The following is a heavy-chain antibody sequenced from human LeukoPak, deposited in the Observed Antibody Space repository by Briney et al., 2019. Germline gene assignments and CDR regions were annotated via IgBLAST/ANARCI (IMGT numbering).Heavy chain of an antibody. CDR2: ISSSSSYI. D-gene: IGHD2-8*01. CDR1: GFTFSSYS. V-gene: IGHV3-21*01. CDR3: ARPYCTNGVCSSTTLGAFDI. J-gene: IGHJ3*02. Sequence: GGSLRLSCAASGFTFSSYSMNWVRQAPGKGLEWVSSISSSSSYIYYADSVKGRFTISRDNAKNSLYLQMNSLRAEDTAVYYCARPYCTNGVCSSTTLGAFDIWGQGTMVTVSS.